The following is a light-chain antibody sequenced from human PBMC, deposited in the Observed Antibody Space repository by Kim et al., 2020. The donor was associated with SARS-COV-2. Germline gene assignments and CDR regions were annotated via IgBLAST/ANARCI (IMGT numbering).Light chain of an antibody. V-gene: IGKV1-27*01. Sequence: ASVGDRVTITYRASQDIANSLAWYQQKPGKVPKVLIYAASTLQSGVPSRFSGSGSGTEFTLTIGSLQTEDVATYYCQKYNSAPWTFGPGTKVDIK. CDR2: AAS. CDR3: QKYNSAPWT. J-gene: IGKJ1*01. CDR1: QDIANS.